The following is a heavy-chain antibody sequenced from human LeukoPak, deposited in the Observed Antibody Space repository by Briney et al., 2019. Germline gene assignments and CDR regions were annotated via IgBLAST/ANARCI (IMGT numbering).Heavy chain of an antibody. D-gene: IGHD3-16*02. J-gene: IGHJ4*02. Sequence: GGSLRLSCAASGLTFSSYWMSWVRQAPEKGLEWVAKIKPDGSEIYHVDSVQGRFTISRDNAKNSLYLQMNSLRAEDTAVYYCATSRFYLESWGQGTLVTVSS. V-gene: IGHV3-7*01. CDR3: ATSRFYLES. CDR2: IKPDGSEI. CDR1: GLTFSSYW.